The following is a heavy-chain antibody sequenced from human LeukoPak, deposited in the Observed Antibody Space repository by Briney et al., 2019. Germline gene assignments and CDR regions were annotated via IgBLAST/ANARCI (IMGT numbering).Heavy chain of an antibody. CDR3: ARGLYSGWYVY. J-gene: IGHJ4*02. Sequence: ASVKVSCKASGYTSTSYGISWVRQAPGQGLEWMGIINPNSGSASYAQEFQGRVTMTRDTSTSTVYMELSSLRSEDTAVYYCARGLYSGWYVYWGQGTLVTVSS. V-gene: IGHV1-46*01. CDR2: INPNSGSA. CDR1: GYTSTSYG. D-gene: IGHD6-19*01.